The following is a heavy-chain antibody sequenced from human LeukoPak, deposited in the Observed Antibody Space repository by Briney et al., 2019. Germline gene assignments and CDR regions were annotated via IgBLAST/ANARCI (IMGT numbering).Heavy chain of an antibody. J-gene: IGHJ4*02. CDR3: ARVYGSGSYSGAAVDY. D-gene: IGHD3-10*01. CDR1: GGSIRSYY. Sequence: PSETLSLTCTVSGGSIRSYYWSWIRQPPGKGLEWIGYVYYSGSTNYNPSLKSRVTISVDTSKNQFSLKLSSVTAADTAVYYCARVYGSGSYSGAAVDYWGQGTLVTVSS. V-gene: IGHV4-59*01. CDR2: VYYSGST.